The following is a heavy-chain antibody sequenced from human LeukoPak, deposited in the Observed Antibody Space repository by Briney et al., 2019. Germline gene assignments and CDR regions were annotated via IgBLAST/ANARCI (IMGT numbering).Heavy chain of an antibody. V-gene: IGHV4-4*07. CDR2: ISFSGNT. D-gene: IGHD1-26*01. Sequence: SETLSLTCTVTGGSLSGYYWSWIRPPAGKGLDWIGRISFSGNTHYIPSLESRVTVSFDTSKNQFSLKLTSVTAADTAVYYCARTSASGATYLDYWGQGTLVTVSS. CDR3: ARTSASGATYLDY. CDR1: GGSLSGYY. J-gene: IGHJ4*02.